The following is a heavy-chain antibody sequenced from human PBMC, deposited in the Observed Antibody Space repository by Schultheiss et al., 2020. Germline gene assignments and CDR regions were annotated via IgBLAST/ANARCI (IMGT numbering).Heavy chain of an antibody. CDR3: ARHLTEFTVTTNSWGY. Sequence: SETLSLTCTVSGGSISSYYWSWIRQPPGKGLEWIGSIYYSGSTYYSPSLKSRVTISVDTSKNQFSLKLNSVTAADTAVYYCARHLTEFTVTTNSWGYWGQGTLVTVSS. J-gene: IGHJ4*02. V-gene: IGHV4-39*01. D-gene: IGHD4-17*01. CDR1: GGSISSYY. CDR2: IYYSGST.